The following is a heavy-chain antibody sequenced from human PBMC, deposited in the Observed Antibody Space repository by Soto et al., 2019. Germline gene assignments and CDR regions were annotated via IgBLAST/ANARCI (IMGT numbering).Heavy chain of an antibody. V-gene: IGHV3-72*01. CDR1: GFSFSDHY. J-gene: IGHJ4*02. D-gene: IGHD6-13*01. CDR3: TRDNPRAPGTLDY. CDR2: IRNKANRYTT. Sequence: PGGSLRLSCAASGFSFSDHYMDWVRQAPGKGLEWVGRIRNKANRYTTEYAASVKGRFTISRDDSKNSLYLQMNSLVTDDTAVYFCTRDNPRAPGTLDYWGQGTLVSVSS.